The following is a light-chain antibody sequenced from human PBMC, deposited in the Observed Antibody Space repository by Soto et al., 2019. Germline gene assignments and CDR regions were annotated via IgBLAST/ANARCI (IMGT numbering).Light chain of an antibody. V-gene: IGKV3-15*01. CDR3: QQYNSWPRP. J-gene: IGKJ1*01. CDR1: QSVSSD. Sequence: EIVMTQSPATLSVSPGERATLSGRASQSVSSDLAWDPQKPGQSPRLVIYGASTRATGIPARFRGSGSETECNLTIRSLQSEDVASYYCQQYNSWPRPFGQGNKVASK. CDR2: GAS.